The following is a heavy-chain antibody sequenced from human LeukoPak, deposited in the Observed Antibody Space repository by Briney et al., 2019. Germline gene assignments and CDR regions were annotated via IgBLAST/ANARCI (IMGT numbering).Heavy chain of an antibody. V-gene: IGHV4-4*07. CDR1: GGSISSYY. CDR2: IYTGGST. CDR3: ARDRHDILTGYYHDY. Sequence: SETLSLTCTVSGGSISSYYWNWIRQPAGKGLEWIGRIYTGGSTNYNPSLKSRVTMSVDTSKNQFSLKLSSVTAADTAVYYCARDRHDILTGYYHDYWGQGTLVTVSS. D-gene: IGHD3-9*01. J-gene: IGHJ4*02.